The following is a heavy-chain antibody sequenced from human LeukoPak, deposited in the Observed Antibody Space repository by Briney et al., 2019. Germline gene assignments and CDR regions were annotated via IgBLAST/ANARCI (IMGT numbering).Heavy chain of an antibody. CDR3: AKGWGSAGYVFDI. V-gene: IGHV3-23*01. CDR1: GFTFSSYD. J-gene: IGHJ3*02. D-gene: IGHD2-21*01. Sequence: GGSLRLSCAGSGFTFSSYDMSWVRQAPGKGLEWVSVVRGSGSDTNYADSVKGRFTISRDNSKNTLYLQMNSLRAEDTALYYCAKGWGSAGYVFDIWGQGTMVTVSS. CDR2: VRGSGSDT.